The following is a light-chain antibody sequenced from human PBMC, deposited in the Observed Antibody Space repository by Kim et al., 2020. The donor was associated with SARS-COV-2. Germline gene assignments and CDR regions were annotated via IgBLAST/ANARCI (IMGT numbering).Light chain of an antibody. J-gene: IGKJ4*01. CDR3: QQRSSWPLT. Sequence: WSPGESATLSCRASQSVSTYLAWYQQRSGQAPRVLIYDASNRATGIPARFSGSGSGTDFTLTISSLQPEDFAVYYCQQRSSWPLTFGGGTKVDIK. V-gene: IGKV3-11*01. CDR1: QSVSTY. CDR2: DAS.